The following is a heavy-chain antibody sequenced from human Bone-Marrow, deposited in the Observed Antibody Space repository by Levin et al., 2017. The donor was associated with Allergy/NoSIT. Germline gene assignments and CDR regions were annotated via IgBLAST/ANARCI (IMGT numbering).Heavy chain of an antibody. V-gene: IGHV3-7*01. CDR3: ARVRIAAAGGDRDAFDI. Sequence: GESLKISCAASGFTFSSYWMSWVRQAPGKGLEWVANIKQDGSEKYYVDSVKGRFTISRDNAKNSLYLQMNSLRAEDTAVYYCARVRIAAAGGDRDAFDIWGQGTMVTVSS. CDR1: GFTFSSYW. D-gene: IGHD6-13*01. CDR2: IKQDGSEK. J-gene: IGHJ3*02.